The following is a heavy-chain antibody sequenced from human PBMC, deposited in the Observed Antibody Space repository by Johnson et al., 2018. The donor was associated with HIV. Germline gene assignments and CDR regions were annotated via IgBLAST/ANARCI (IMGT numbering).Heavy chain of an antibody. D-gene: IGHD1-26*01. V-gene: IGHV3-66*02. J-gene: IGHJ3*02. CDR3: ASSAGGSFFWDAFDI. CDR2: IYSGGST. CDR1: GFTVSSSY. Sequence: VQLVESGGGLVQPGGSLRLSCAASGFTVSSSYMSWVRQAPGTGLEWVSVIYSGGSTSYADSVRGRFTISRDNSKNTLYLQMNSLRAEDTAVYYCASSAGGSFFWDAFDIWGQGTMVTVSS.